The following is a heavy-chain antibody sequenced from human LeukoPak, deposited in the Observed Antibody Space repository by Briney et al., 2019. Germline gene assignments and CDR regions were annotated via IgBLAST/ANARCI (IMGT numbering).Heavy chain of an antibody. CDR3: ASGELVVPAAIRSDYYYYYYMDV. CDR2: IIPIFGTA. Sequence: SVKVSCKASGGTLSSYAISWVRQAPGQGLEWMGGIIPIFGTANYAQKFQGRVTITADESTSTAYMELSSLRSEDTAVYYCASGELVVPAAIRSDYYYYYYMDVWGKGTTVTVSS. CDR1: GGTLSSYA. V-gene: IGHV1-69*13. J-gene: IGHJ6*03. D-gene: IGHD2-2*02.